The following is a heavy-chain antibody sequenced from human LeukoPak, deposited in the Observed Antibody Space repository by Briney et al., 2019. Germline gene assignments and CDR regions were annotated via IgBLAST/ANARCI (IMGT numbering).Heavy chain of an antibody. CDR3: AREGDNWNYASGLYDY. CDR2: ISAYNGNT. V-gene: IGHV1-18*01. D-gene: IGHD1-7*01. Sequence: ASVKVSCKASGYTFTSYGISWVRQAPGQGLEWMGWISAYNGNTNYAQKLQGRVTMTTDTSTSTGYKELRSLRSDDTAVYYCAREGDNWNYASGLYDYWGQGTLVTVSS. CDR1: GYTFTSYG. J-gene: IGHJ4*02.